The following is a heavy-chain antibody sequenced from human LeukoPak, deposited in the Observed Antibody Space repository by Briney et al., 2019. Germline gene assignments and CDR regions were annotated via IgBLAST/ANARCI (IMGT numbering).Heavy chain of an antibody. CDR2: ISYDGSNK. CDR1: GFTFSSYA. Sequence: GGSLRLSCAASGFTFSSYAMHWVRQAPGKGLEWVAVISYDGSNKYYADSVKGRFTISRDNSKNTLYLQMNSLKTEDTAVYYCTTDFPSSSSFDYWGQGTLVTVSS. CDR3: TTDFPSSSSFDY. D-gene: IGHD6-6*01. V-gene: IGHV3-30-3*01. J-gene: IGHJ4*02.